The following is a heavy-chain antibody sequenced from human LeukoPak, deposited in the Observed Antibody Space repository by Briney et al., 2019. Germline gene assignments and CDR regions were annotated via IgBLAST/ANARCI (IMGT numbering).Heavy chain of an antibody. CDR1: GGSISSYH. V-gene: IGHV4-4*09. CDR2: IYTSGST. J-gene: IGHJ6*03. D-gene: IGHD3-3*01. Sequence: SETLSLTCTVSGGSISSYHWSWIRQPPGKGLEWIGYIYTSGSTNYNPSLKSRVTISVDTSKNQFSLKLSSVTAADTAVYYCARLEFTIFGLYYYYYMDVWGKGTTVTVSS. CDR3: ARLEFTIFGLYYYYYMDV.